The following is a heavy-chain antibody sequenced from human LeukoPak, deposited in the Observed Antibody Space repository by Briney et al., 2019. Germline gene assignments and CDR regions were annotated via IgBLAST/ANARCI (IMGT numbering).Heavy chain of an antibody. CDR2: MNPNNDNA. CDR3: ARAAAGGDDPFDV. CDR1: GYTFKNYD. D-gene: IGHD6-25*01. Sequence: ASVKVSCKASGYTFKNYDINWVRRAPGQRLEWMAWMNPNNDNAGSAQKFQGRVTMTRDTSINTAYMELSSLRSDDTGVYYCARAAAGGDDPFDVWGQGSLIIVSS. J-gene: IGHJ3*01. V-gene: IGHV1-8*01.